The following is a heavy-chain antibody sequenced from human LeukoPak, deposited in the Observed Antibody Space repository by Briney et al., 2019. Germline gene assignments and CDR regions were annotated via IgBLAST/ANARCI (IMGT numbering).Heavy chain of an antibody. CDR3: ARDRSPRYCSSTSCYAGLLFDY. Sequence: ASVKVSCKASGYTFTSYYMHWVRQAPGQGLEWMGIINPSGGSTSYAQKFQGRVTMTRDTSISTTYMELSRLRSDDTAVYYCARDRSPRYCSSTSCYAGLLFDYWGQGTLVTVSS. V-gene: IGHV1-46*01. J-gene: IGHJ4*02. CDR1: GYTFTSYY. D-gene: IGHD2-2*01. CDR2: INPSGGST.